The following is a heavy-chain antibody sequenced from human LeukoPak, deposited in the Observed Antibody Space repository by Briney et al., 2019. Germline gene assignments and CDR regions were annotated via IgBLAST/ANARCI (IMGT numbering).Heavy chain of an antibody. CDR2: ISPIFGPP. Sequence: ASVKVSCKASGGTFSIYAMNWVRQAPGQGLEWMGRISPIFGPPTYAQEFQGRITIITDQSTNMAYMELSSLRSEDTAVYYCAREVQPHCSTTSCSGNYWGQGTLVTASS. CDR3: AREVQPHCSTTSCSGNY. V-gene: IGHV1-69*05. J-gene: IGHJ4*02. D-gene: IGHD2-2*01. CDR1: GGTFSIYA.